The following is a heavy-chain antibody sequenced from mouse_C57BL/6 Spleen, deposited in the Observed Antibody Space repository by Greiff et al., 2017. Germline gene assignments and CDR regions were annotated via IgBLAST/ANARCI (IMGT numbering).Heavy chain of an antibody. CDR3: ARGGDDGNWNFDV. V-gene: IGHV1-26*01. J-gene: IGHJ1*03. CDR1: GYTFTDYY. D-gene: IGHD2-2*01. Sequence: VQLQQSGPVLVKPGASVKISCKASGYTFTDYYMNWVKQSHGKSLEWIGAINPNNGGTSYNQKFTGKATLTGNKSSSTAYMELRLLTSEDSAVYFCARGGDDGNWNFDVWGTGTTVTVSS. CDR2: INPNNGGT.